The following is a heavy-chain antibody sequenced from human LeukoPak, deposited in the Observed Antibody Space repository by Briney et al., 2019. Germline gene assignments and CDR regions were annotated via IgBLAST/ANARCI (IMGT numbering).Heavy chain of an antibody. CDR3: ARDLDYGSGDPSVYYYYYGMDV. V-gene: IGHV3-21*01. CDR2: ISSSSSYI. Sequence: GESLRLSCAASGFTFSSYSMNWVRQAPGKGLEWVSSISSSSSYIYYADSVKGRFTISRDNAKNSLYLQMNSLRAEDTAVYYCARDLDYGSGDPSVYYYYYGMDVWGQGTTVTVSS. J-gene: IGHJ6*02. CDR1: GFTFSSYS. D-gene: IGHD3-10*01.